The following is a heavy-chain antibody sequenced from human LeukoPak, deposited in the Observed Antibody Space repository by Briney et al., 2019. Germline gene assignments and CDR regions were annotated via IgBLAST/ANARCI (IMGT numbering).Heavy chain of an antibody. CDR1: GYTFTSYY. J-gene: IGHJ4*02. CDR3: ARDSGRYFDWPSSTDY. Sequence: ASVTVSFKASGYTFTSYYMHWVRQAPGQGLEWMGLINPSGGSTSYAQKFQGRVTMTRDTSTSTVYMELSSLRSEDTAVYYCARDSGRYFDWPSSTDYWGQGTLVTVSS. D-gene: IGHD3-9*01. V-gene: IGHV1-46*01. CDR2: INPSGGST.